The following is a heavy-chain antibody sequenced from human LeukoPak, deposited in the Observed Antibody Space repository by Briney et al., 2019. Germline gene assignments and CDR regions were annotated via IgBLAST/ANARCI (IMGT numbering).Heavy chain of an antibody. J-gene: IGHJ3*02. CDR1: GGSFSGYY. D-gene: IGHD2-2*01. V-gene: IGHV4-34*01. CDR2: INHSGST. Sequence: SETLSLTCAVYGGSFSGYYWSWIRQPPGKGLEWIGEINHSGSTNYNPSLKSRVTISVDMSKNQFSLKLSSVTAADTAVYYCAGQMIVVVPAAMSDAFDIWGQGTMVTVSS. CDR3: AGQMIVVVPAAMSDAFDI.